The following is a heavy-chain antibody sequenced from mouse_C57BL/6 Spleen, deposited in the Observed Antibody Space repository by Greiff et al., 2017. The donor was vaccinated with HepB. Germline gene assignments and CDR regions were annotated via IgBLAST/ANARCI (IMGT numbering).Heavy chain of an antibody. J-gene: IGHJ2*01. Sequence: VMLVESGAELMKPGASVKLSCKATGYTFTGYWIEWVKQRPGHGLEWIGEILPGSGSTNYNEKFKGKATFTADTSSNTAYMQLSSLTTDDSAIYYCARSGGNYEVYYFDYWGQGTTLTVSS. D-gene: IGHD2-1*01. CDR3: ARSGGNYEVYYFDY. CDR2: ILPGSGST. V-gene: IGHV1-9*01. CDR1: GYTFTGYW.